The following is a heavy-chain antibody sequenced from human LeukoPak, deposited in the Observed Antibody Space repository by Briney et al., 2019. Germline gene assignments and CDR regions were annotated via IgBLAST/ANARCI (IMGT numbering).Heavy chain of an antibody. J-gene: IGHJ5*02. D-gene: IGHD3-10*01. CDR1: GHSISSGYY. V-gene: IGHV4-38-2*02. CDR2: IYYSGTT. Sequence: SETLSLTCTVSGHSISSGYYWGWIRQPPGKGLEWIATIYYSGTTYYNPSLKSRVTISVDTPRNQFSLKLSSVTAADTAVYYCARVRGGPWGQGTLVTVSS. CDR3: ARVRGGP.